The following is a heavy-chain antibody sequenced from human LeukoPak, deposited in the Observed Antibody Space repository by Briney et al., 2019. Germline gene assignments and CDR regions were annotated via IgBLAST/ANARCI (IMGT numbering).Heavy chain of an antibody. CDR2: IWYDGSDK. J-gene: IGHJ6*03. CDR3: AKDKDYGYYMDV. D-gene: IGHD3-16*01. V-gene: IGHV3-33*06. CDR1: GFTFSSYG. Sequence: GGSLRRYCAASGFTFSSYGMHWVRQAPGKGLEGVAVIWYDGSDKYYADSVKGRFTISRDNSKNTLYLQMNSLRAEDTAVYYCAKDKDYGYYMDVWGKGTTVTVSS.